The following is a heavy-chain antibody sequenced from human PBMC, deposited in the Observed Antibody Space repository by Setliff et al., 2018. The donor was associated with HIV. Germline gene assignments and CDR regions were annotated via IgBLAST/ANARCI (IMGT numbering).Heavy chain of an antibody. D-gene: IGHD3-22*01. V-gene: IGHV3-21*01. Sequence: GESLKISCAASGFTFSSYSMNWVRQAPGKGLEWVSSISSISSHIYYAGSVKGRFTISRDTARNSLYLQMNSLRAEDTAVYYCARDQVPNYYDSSGYYYIDYWGQGTLVTVSS. CDR2: ISSISSHI. J-gene: IGHJ4*02. CDR1: GFTFSSYS. CDR3: ARDQVPNYYDSSGYYYIDY.